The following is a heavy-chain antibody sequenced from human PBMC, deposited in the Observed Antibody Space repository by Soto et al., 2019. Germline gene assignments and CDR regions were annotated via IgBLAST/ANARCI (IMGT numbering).Heavy chain of an antibody. CDR2: INHSGIT. V-gene: IGHV4-34*01. Sequence: SETLSLTGAVYGGSFIGYDCTWIRQPPWKGLEWIGEINHSGITNYNPSLKSRVTISVEKSKNQFSLKLSSVTAADTAVYYCGTSRKIGYCSGGSCSGYRSLSFCGQRNLFTFSS. J-gene: IGHJ1*01. CDR3: GTSRKIGYCSGGSCSGYRSLSF. CDR1: GGSFIGYD. D-gene: IGHD2-15*01.